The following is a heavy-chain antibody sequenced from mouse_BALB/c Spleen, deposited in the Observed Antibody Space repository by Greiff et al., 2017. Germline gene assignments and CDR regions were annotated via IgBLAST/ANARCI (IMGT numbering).Heavy chain of an antibody. Sequence: VQLQQSGAELMKPGASVNITCKATGYTFSSYWIKWVKQTPGHGLEWIGEILPGSGSTNNNEKITGKTIFTADTSYNTAYMQLSSLTSEDSAVYYCARDGDYAMDNWGEGASVTVSS. J-gene: IGHJ4*01. D-gene: IGHD1-1*02. CDR1: GYTFSSYW. V-gene: IGHV1-9*01. CDR3: ARDGDYAMDN. CDR2: ILPGSGST.